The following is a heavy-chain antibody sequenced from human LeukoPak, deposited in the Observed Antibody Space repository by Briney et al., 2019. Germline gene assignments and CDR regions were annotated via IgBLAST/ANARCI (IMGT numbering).Heavy chain of an antibody. Sequence: SETLSLTCTVSGYSISSGYYWGWIRQPPGKGLEWIGSIYHSGSTYYNPSLKSRVTISVDTSKNRFSLKLSSVTAADTAVYYCARELHYYYDSSGYYLYYYYMDVWGKGTTVTVSS. V-gene: IGHV4-38-2*02. D-gene: IGHD3-22*01. CDR2: IYHSGST. CDR3: ARELHYYYDSSGYYLYYYYMDV. CDR1: GYSISSGYY. J-gene: IGHJ6*03.